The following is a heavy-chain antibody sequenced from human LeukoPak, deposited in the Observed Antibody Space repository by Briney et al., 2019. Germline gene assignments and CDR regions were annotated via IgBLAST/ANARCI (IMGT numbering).Heavy chain of an antibody. Sequence: GGSLRLSCAASGFTFSSYRMNWVRQAPGKGLEWVSSISSSSSYIYYADSVKGRFTISRDNAKNSLYLQMNSLRAEDTAVYYCATSSGDGYNYGTDFDYWGQGTLVTVSS. CDR2: ISSSSSYI. CDR3: ATSSGDGYNYGTDFDY. J-gene: IGHJ4*02. CDR1: GFTFSSYR. D-gene: IGHD5-24*01. V-gene: IGHV3-21*01.